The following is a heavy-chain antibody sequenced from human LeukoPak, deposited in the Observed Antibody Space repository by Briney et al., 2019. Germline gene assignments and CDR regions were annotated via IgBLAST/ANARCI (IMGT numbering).Heavy chain of an antibody. J-gene: IGHJ4*01. V-gene: IGHV3-73*01. Sequence: GGSLRLSCAASGFTFSGSAIHWVRQASGKGLEWVGRIRSKANNYATEYAASVEGRFIISRDDSKNTTYLQMNSLKTEDTAVYYCTRVTTVAASDFDYWGHGTLVTVSS. CDR1: GFTFSGSA. D-gene: IGHD6-19*01. CDR2: IRSKANNYAT. CDR3: TRVTTVAASDFDY.